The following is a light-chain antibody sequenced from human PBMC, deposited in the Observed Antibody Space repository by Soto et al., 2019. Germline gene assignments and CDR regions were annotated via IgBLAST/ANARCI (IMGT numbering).Light chain of an antibody. V-gene: IGKV1-5*01. J-gene: IGKJ1*01. Sequence: DIQMTQSTSTLSGSVGDRVTITFRASQSISAWLAWYQQKPGKAPNLLIYDVSTLDSGVPSRFSGSASGTEFTLTISSLESDDFATYYCQQYHRYSTFGQGTKVDIK. CDR2: DVS. CDR1: QSISAW. CDR3: QQYHRYST.